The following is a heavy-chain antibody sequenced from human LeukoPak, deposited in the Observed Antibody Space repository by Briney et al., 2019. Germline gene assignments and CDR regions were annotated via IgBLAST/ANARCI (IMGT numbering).Heavy chain of an antibody. V-gene: IGHV3-23*01. Sequence: GGSLRLSCEVSGFNFASYAMNWVRQAPGKGLGWVSTISVASNTFYADSVEGRFTISRDNSRNTVYLQMTSLRADDTAVYYCADYGVSGVRNNFYWGQGTLVTVSS. CDR3: ADYGVSGVRNNFY. D-gene: IGHD3-3*01. CDR1: GFNFASYA. CDR2: ISVASNT. J-gene: IGHJ4*02.